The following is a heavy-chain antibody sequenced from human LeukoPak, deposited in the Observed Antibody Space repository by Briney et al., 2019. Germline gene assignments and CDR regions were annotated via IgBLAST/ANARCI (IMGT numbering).Heavy chain of an antibody. D-gene: IGHD3-22*01. J-gene: IGHJ4*02. CDR1: GFSLSTRRMC. Sequence: SGLTLVKPTQTLTLTCTFSGFSLSTRRMCVSWVRQPPGKALEWLARIDWDDDKYYSSSLKTRLTISKDTSKNQVVLTMSNVDPVDTATYYCARIVYYDRSGYYLAYFDSWGQGTLVTVSS. CDR2: IDWDDDK. CDR3: ARIVYYDRSGYYLAYFDS. V-gene: IGHV2-70*11.